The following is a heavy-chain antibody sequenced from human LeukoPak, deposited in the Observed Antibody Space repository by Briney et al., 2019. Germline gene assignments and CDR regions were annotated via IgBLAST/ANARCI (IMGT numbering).Heavy chain of an antibody. CDR2: ISAYNGNT. CDR1: GYTFTSYG. D-gene: IGHD3-22*01. CDR3: ARVDYYDSSGYLLPLFDY. Sequence: ASVKVSCKASGYTFTSYGISWVRQAPGQGLEWMGWISAYNGNTNYAQKLQGRVTMTTDTSTSTAYMELRGLRSDDTAVYYCARVDYYDSSGYLLPLFDYWGQGTLVTVSS. V-gene: IGHV1-18*01. J-gene: IGHJ4*02.